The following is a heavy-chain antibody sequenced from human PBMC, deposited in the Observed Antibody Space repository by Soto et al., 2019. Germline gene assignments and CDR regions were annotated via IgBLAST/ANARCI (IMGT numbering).Heavy chain of an antibody. CDR3: AKDYNYYDEIDY. D-gene: IGHD3-22*01. CDR1: GFTFSSYS. Sequence: GGSLRLSCAASGFTFSSYSMSWVRQAPGKGLEWVSGISGSGGSTYYADSVRGRFTISRDNSKNTLCLQMNSLRAEDTAIYYCAKDYNYYDEIDYWGQGTLVTVSS. J-gene: IGHJ4*02. V-gene: IGHV3-23*01. CDR2: ISGSGGST.